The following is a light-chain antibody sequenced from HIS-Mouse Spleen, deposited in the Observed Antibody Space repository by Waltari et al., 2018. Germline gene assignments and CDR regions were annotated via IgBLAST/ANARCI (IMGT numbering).Light chain of an antibody. CDR1: ALPTKY. Sequence: SYELTQPPSAPVSPGQTTRITYSGDALPTKYAYLYQQKSGQAPVLVIYEDSKRPSGIPERFSGSSSGTMATLTISGAQVEDEADYYCYSTDSSGNHRVFGGGTKLTVL. V-gene: IGLV3-10*01. J-gene: IGLJ2*01. CDR3: YSTDSSGNHRV. CDR2: EDS.